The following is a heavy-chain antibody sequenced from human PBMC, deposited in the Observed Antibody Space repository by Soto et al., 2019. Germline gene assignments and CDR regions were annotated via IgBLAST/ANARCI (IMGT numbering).Heavy chain of an antibody. J-gene: IGHJ4*02. D-gene: IGHD6-6*01. Sequence: GASVKVSCKASGYTFTSYYMHWVRQAPGQGLEWMGIINPSGGSTSYAQKFQGRVTMTRDTSTSTVYMELSSLRSEDTAVYYCARGGVVARPPPYYFVYWCQGTLITVFS. CDR2: INPSGGST. V-gene: IGHV1-46*03. CDR3: ARGGVVARPPPYYFVY. CDR1: GYTFTSYY.